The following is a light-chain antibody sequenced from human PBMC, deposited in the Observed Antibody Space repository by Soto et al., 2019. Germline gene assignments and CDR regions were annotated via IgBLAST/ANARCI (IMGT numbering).Light chain of an antibody. CDR1: SSDVGGYNY. J-gene: IGLJ2*01. CDR3: SSYTSSSTRV. CDR2: DVS. V-gene: IGLV2-14*01. Sequence: QSALTQPASVSGSPGQSISISCTGTSSDVGGYNYVSWYQQYPGKAPKLMIYDVSNRPSGVSNRFSGSKSGNTASLTISGLQAEVEADYYCSSYTSSSTRVFGGGTKLTVL.